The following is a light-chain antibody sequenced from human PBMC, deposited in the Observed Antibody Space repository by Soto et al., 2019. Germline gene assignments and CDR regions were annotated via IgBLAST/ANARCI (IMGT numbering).Light chain of an antibody. CDR3: QQYNNWPFT. CDR1: EGVTSN. Sequence: EIVMTQFPATLSVSPGETATLSCRASEGVTSNLAWYHQKPGQAPRLFIYGASTRATGVPARFSGSGSGTECTLTINSLQSEDFAVYYCQQYNNWPFTFGPGTKVEIK. CDR2: GAS. V-gene: IGKV3-15*01. J-gene: IGKJ3*01.